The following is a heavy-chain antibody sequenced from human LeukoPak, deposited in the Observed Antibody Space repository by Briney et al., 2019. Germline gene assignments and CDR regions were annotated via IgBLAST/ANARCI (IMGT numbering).Heavy chain of an antibody. Sequence: ASVKVSCKASGYTFTSYYMHWVRQAPGQGLEWMGIINPSGGSTSYAQKFQGRVTMTRDTSISTAYMELSRLRSGDTAVYYCARDYCGGDCFPDSWGQGTLVTVSS. CDR1: GYTFTSYY. D-gene: IGHD2-21*02. V-gene: IGHV1-46*01. J-gene: IGHJ4*02. CDR2: INPSGGST. CDR3: ARDYCGGDCFPDS.